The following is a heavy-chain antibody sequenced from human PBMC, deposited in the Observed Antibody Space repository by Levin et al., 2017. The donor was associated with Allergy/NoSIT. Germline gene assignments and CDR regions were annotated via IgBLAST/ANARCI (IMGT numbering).Heavy chain of an antibody. V-gene: IGHV3-23*01. J-gene: IGHJ4*02. CDR3: AKMPVPGSIYYFDY. D-gene: IGHD6-19*01. CDR1: GFTFSNYA. Sequence: GGSLRLSCAASGFTFSNYAMSWVRQAPGRGLEWVSGISDSGDTTFYADSVKGRFTISRDNSKNTLYLQMNSLRAEDTALYYCAKMPVPGSIYYFDYWGQGTLVTVSS. CDR2: ISDSGDTT.